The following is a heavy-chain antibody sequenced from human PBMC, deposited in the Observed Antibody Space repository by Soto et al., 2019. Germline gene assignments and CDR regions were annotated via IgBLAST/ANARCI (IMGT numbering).Heavy chain of an antibody. Sequence: PGESLKISCKGSGYSFTSYWIGWVRQMPGKGLEWMGIIYPGDSDTRYSPSFQGQVTISADKSISTAYLQWSSLKASDTAMYYFARHYQFDLTGFNYYYMDVWGKGTTVTVSS. CDR3: ARHYQFDLTGFNYYYMDV. CDR1: GYSFTSYW. D-gene: IGHD3-9*01. J-gene: IGHJ6*03. CDR2: IYPGDSDT. V-gene: IGHV5-51*01.